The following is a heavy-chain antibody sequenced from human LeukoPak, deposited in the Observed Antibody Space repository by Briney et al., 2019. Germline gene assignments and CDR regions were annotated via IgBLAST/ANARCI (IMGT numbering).Heavy chain of an antibody. Sequence: GGSLRLSCAASGFTFSSYSMNWVRQGPGKGLEWVSYISSSSSTIYYADSVKGRFTISRDNAKNSLYLQMNSLRAEDTAVYYCARDRAYGDYRGTNWFDPWGQGTLVTVSS. CDR1: GFTFSSYS. CDR3: ARDRAYGDYRGTNWFDP. CDR2: ISSSSSTI. J-gene: IGHJ5*02. D-gene: IGHD4-17*01. V-gene: IGHV3-48*01.